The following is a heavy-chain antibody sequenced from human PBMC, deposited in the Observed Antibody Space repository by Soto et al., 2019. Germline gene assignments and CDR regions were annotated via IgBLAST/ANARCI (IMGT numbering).Heavy chain of an antibody. J-gene: IGHJ4*02. CDR2: ISSSSSYI. Sequence: GGSLRLSCAASGFTFSSYSMNWVRQAPGKGLEWVSSISSSSSYIYYADSVKGRFTISRDNAKNSLYLQMNSLRAEDTAVYYCARGVRPRSPYHDYWGQGTLVTVSS. CDR1: GFTFSSYS. CDR3: ARGVRPRSPYHDY. V-gene: IGHV3-21*01.